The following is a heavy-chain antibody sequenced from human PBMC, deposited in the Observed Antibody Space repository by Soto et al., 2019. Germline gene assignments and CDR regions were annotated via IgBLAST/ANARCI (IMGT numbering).Heavy chain of an antibody. V-gene: IGHV2-5*02. CDR1: GFSLSTNEVG. D-gene: IGHD2-15*01. CDR2: IFWDGDK. Sequence: QIILRESGPTLVKPTQTLTLTCTFSGFSLSTNEVGVAWIRQPPGKALEWLALIFWDGDKRYRPSLKSRLTIPKDTSTNEVVLAMTNMDPVDTGIYYCAHKGGRGAGMDVWGQGTTVTVSS. CDR3: AHKGGRGAGMDV. J-gene: IGHJ6*02.